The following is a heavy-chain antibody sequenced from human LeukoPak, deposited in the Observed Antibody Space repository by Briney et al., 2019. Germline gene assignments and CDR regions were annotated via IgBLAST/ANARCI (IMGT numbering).Heavy chain of an antibody. CDR3: AKRLGGGKITSLDY. CDR1: GFTFSNYG. V-gene: IGHV3-23*01. Sequence: GGSLRLSCAASGFTFSNYGMSWVRQARGKGLEGVSSTNGDGDDTYYADSVKGRFTLSRDNSKNTLFLQMDRLRVEDTAVYYCAKRLGGGKITSLDYWGQGSLVTVSS. J-gene: IGHJ4*02. D-gene: IGHD3-16*01. CDR2: TNGDGDDT.